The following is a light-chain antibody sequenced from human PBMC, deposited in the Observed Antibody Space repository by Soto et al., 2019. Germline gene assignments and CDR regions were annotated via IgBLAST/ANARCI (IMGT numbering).Light chain of an antibody. J-gene: IGKJ1*01. CDR1: QSIRSNY. Sequence: EIVLTQSPGTLSLSPGERATLSCRASQSIRSNYVAWYQQKPGQGPRLLIYGASSRATGIPDRFSGSGSGTDFTLTISRLEPEDFAVYYCQQYGSSIKTFGQGTKVDIK. CDR3: QQYGSSIKT. V-gene: IGKV3-20*01. CDR2: GAS.